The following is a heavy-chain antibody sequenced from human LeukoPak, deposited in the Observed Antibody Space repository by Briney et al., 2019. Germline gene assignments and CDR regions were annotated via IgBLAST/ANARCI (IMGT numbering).Heavy chain of an antibody. Sequence: GGSLRLSCAASGFTFSNYAMHWVRQAPGKGLEWVAFITCDGSNKYYADSVKGRFTISRDNSKNSLYLQMNSLRAEDTAVYYCARDDVGYCSSTGCYTPYYYYGMDVWGQGTTVTVYS. CDR2: ITCDGSNK. CDR1: GFTFSNYA. J-gene: IGHJ6*02. D-gene: IGHD2-2*02. V-gene: IGHV3-30-3*01. CDR3: ARDDVGYCSSTGCYTPYYYYGMDV.